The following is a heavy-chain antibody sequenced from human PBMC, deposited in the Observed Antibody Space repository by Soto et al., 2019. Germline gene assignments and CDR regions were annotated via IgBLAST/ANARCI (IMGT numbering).Heavy chain of an antibody. J-gene: IGHJ6*02. D-gene: IGHD2-2*01. CDR2: IKSKAYGETT. CDR1: EFTFGDYA. V-gene: IGHV3-49*03. Sequence: LRLSCTSSEFTFGDYAISWSRQAPGKGLEWVGVIKSKAYGETTDYAASVKGRFTILRDNSKSIAYLQLNSLQSDDTGVYYCTRCTYTSRYSYFGMDVWGHGTTGTVSS. CDR3: TRCTYTSRYSYFGMDV.